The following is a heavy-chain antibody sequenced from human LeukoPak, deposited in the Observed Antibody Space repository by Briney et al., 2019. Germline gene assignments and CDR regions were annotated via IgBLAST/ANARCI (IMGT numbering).Heavy chain of an antibody. D-gene: IGHD3-22*01. CDR2: ISGSGGST. J-gene: IGHJ4*02. V-gene: IGHV3-23*01. Sequence: GSLRLSCAASGFTFSSYAMSWVRQAPGKGLEWVSAISGSGGSTYYADSVKGRFTISRDNSKNTLYLQMNSLRAEDTAVYYCARYGGSGYYLDYWGQGTLVTVSS. CDR1: GFTFSSYA. CDR3: ARYGGSGYYLDY.